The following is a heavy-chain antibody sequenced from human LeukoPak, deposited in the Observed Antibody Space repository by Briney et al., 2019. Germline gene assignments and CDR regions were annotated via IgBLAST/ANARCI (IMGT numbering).Heavy chain of an antibody. CDR3: ARGLAFDY. CDR1: GGSSSGYY. D-gene: IGHD3-3*02. Sequence: SETLSLTCAVYGGSSSGYYWSWIRQPPGKGLEWIGEINHSGSTNYNPSLKSRVTISVDTSKNQFSLKLSSVTAADTAVYYCARGLAFDYWGQGTLSPSPQ. V-gene: IGHV4-34*01. J-gene: IGHJ4*02. CDR2: INHSGST.